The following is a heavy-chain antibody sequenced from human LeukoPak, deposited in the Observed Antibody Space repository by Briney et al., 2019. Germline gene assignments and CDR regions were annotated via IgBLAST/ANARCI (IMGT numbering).Heavy chain of an antibody. J-gene: IGHJ4*02. CDR3: ARVDTVMAYYFDL. Sequence: PGGSLRLSCAASGFTVSTNCMTWVRQAPGKGLEWVSTIYSGGTTCYADSVMGRFTISRHNSRNTLYLQMNSLRAEDTAVYYCARVDTVMAYYFDLWGQGTLVTVSS. V-gene: IGHV3-53*04. CDR1: GFTVSTNC. D-gene: IGHD5-18*01. CDR2: IYSGGTT.